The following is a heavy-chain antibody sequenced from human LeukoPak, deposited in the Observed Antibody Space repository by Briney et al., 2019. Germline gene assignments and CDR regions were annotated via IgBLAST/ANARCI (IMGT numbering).Heavy chain of an antibody. CDR1: GYSISSGYY. Sequence: PSETLSLTCTVSGYSISSGYYWGWIRQPPGKGLEWIGSIYHSGSTYYNPSLKSRVTISVDTSKNQFSLKLSSVTAADTAVYYCASPAGGQQLLDYWGQGTLVTVSS. J-gene: IGHJ4*02. CDR3: ASPAGGQQLLDY. V-gene: IGHV4-38-2*02. CDR2: IYHSGST. D-gene: IGHD6-13*01.